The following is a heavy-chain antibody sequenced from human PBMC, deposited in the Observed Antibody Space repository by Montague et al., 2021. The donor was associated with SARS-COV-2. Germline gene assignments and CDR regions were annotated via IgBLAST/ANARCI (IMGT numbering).Heavy chain of an antibody. CDR3: ARGAPGY. D-gene: IGHD1-1*01. J-gene: IGHJ4*02. Sequence: SETLSLTCAVYGGSFSDYHWTWIRQSPGGGLEWIGQINYGGSTKYNPSLRSRVTVSIDTSKNQFSLKLNSVTAADTAVYYCARGAPGYWGQGTLVTVSS. V-gene: IGHV4-34*01. CDR1: GGSFSDYH. CDR2: INYGGST.